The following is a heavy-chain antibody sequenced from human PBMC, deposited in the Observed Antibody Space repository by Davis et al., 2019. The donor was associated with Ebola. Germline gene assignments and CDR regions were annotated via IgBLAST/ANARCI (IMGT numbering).Heavy chain of an antibody. D-gene: IGHD4-17*01. CDR1: GGSFSGYY. CDR3: ASYGDYGVGFDY. V-gene: IGHV4-34*01. Sequence: PSETLSLTCAVYGGSFSGYYWSWIRQPPGKGLEWIGEINHSGSTNYNPSLKSRVTISVDTSKNQFSLKLSSVTAADTAVYYCASYGDYGVGFDYWGQGTLVTVSS. CDR2: INHSGST. J-gene: IGHJ4*02.